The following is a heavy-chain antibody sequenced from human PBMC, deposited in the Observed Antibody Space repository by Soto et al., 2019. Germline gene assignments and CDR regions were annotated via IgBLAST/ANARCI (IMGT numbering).Heavy chain of an antibody. J-gene: IGHJ4*02. D-gene: IGHD3-10*01. CDR3: ARDGLYYGSGSYYHDY. CDR2: ISYDGSNK. CDR1: GFTFSSYA. V-gene: IGHV3-30-3*01. Sequence: VGSLRLSCAASGFTFSSYAMHWVRQAPGKGLEWVAVISYDGSNKYYADSVKGRFTISRDNSKNTLYLQMNSLRAEDTAVYYCARDGLYYGSGSYYHDYWGQGTLVTVSS.